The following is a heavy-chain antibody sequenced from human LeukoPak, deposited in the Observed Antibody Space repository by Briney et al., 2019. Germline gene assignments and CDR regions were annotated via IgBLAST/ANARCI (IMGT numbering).Heavy chain of an antibody. CDR3: ARGAPPQN. Sequence: WIRQPPGKGLEWIGSVYYTGASYYNPSLKSRVTISIDTSKNHFSLNLTSVTAADTAVYYCARGAPPQNWGQGALVTVSS. V-gene: IGHV4-39*07. CDR2: VYYTGAS. J-gene: IGHJ4*02.